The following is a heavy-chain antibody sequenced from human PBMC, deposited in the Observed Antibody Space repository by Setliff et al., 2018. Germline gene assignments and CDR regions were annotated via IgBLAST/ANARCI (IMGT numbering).Heavy chain of an antibody. V-gene: IGHV3-74*01. J-gene: IGHJ6*03. D-gene: IGHD3-3*01. CDR3: ARVGEYRFLEWFMNSYXXXMDA. CDR1: GFTFSSYW. CDR2: IKNDGSSG. Sequence: GGSLRLSCAASGFTFSSYWMHWVSQVPGKGLVWFSRIKNDGSSGDYADSVKGRFTISRENAKNTVYLQMNSLRAEDTAVYYCARVGEYRFLEWFMNSYXXXMDAWGKGTTVTVSS.